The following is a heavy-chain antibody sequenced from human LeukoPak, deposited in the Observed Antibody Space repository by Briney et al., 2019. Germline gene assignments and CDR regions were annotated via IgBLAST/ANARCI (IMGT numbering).Heavy chain of an antibody. CDR2: FDPEDGKR. Sequence: ASVKVSCKVSGYTLSDLSMHWVRQAPGKGLEWLGGFDPEDGKRVFAQKFQDRVTVSEDTSTDTAYMELSSLRAEDTAVYYCARGTYSYYMDVWGKGTTVTVSS. V-gene: IGHV1-24*01. J-gene: IGHJ6*03. D-gene: IGHD1-1*01. CDR3: ARGTYSYYMDV. CDR1: GYTLSDLS.